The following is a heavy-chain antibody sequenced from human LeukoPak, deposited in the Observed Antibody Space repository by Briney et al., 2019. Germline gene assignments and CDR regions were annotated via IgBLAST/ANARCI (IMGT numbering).Heavy chain of an antibody. V-gene: IGHV1-69*05. CDR3: ARDTRRQSSSGYYLMDAFDI. CDR2: IIPIFGTR. J-gene: IGHJ3*02. D-gene: IGHD3-22*01. Sequence: SVKVSRKASGGTFRSYAISWVRQAPGQGLEWMGRIIPIFGTRNYAQKFQGRVTIITDESTSTAYMELSSLRSEDTAVYYCARDTRRQSSSGYYLMDAFDIWGQGTMVTVSS. CDR1: GGTFRSYA.